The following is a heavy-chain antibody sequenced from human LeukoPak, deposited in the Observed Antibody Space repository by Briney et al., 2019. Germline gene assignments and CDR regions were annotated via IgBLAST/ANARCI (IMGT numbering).Heavy chain of an antibody. CDR2: ISYDGSNK. J-gene: IGHJ4*02. CDR3: ARVHAEWLVQGYFDY. Sequence: PGGSLRLSCAASGFTFSSYAMHWVRQAPGKGLEWVAVISYDGSNKYYADSVKGRFTISRDNSKNTLYLQMNSLRAEDTAVYYCARVHAEWLVQGYFDYWGRGTLVTVSS. D-gene: IGHD6-19*01. CDR1: GFTFSSYA. V-gene: IGHV3-30-3*01.